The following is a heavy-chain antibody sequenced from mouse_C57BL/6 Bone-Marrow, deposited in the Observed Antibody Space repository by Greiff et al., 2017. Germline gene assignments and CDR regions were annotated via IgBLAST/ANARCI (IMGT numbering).Heavy chain of an antibody. CDR1: GYTFTDYY. CDR2: INPNNGGT. V-gene: IGHV1-26*01. J-gene: IGHJ4*01. Sequence: EVQLQQSGPELVKPGASVKISCKASGYTFTDYYMNWVKQSHGESLEWIGDINPNNGGTSYNQKFKGKATLTVDKSSSTAYMELRSLTSEDSAVYYCASQSLRRGYYYAMDYWGQGTSVTVSS. CDR3: ASQSLRRGYYYAMDY. D-gene: IGHD6-2*01.